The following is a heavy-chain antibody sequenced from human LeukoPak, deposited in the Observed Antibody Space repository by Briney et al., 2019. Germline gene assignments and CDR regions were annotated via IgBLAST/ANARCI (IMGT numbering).Heavy chain of an antibody. CDR3: ARTGYSGGWAWFDP. V-gene: IGHV1-2*02. D-gene: IGHD6-25*01. CDR1: EYTFIGYY. CDR2: INPRTGGT. J-gene: IGHJ5*02. Sequence: ASVKVSCKASEYTFIGYYLHWVRQAPGQGLEWMGWINPRTGGTNYAQKLQGRVTMTTDTSTSTAYMELRSLRSDDTAVYYCARTGYSGGWAWFDPWGQGTLVTVSS.